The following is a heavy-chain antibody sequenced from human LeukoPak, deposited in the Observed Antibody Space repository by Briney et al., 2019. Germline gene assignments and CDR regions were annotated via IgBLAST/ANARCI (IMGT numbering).Heavy chain of an antibody. CDR3: ARGKYCSSTSCYFMDYWFDP. CDR2: ISVSGDST. J-gene: IGHJ5*02. D-gene: IGHD2-2*01. CDR1: GFTFASYV. Sequence: GGSLRLSCEASGFTFASYVMSWVRQAPGQGLEWVASISVSGDSTHYTDSVKGRFTISRDNSKNTLYLQMNSLRAEDTAVYFCARGKYCSSTSCYFMDYWFDPWGQGTLVTVSS. V-gene: IGHV3-23*01.